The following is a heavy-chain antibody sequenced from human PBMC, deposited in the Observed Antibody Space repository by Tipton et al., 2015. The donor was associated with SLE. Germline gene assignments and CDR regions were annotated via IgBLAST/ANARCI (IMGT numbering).Heavy chain of an antibody. CDR2: IIPIFGTA. CDR3: ARIDRTTVTTGAYGMDV. D-gene: IGHD4-11*01. J-gene: IGHJ6*02. Sequence: QVQLVQSGAEVKKPGASVKVSCKASGYTFTSYGISWVRQAPGQGLEWMGGIIPIFGTANYAQKFQGRVTITADESTSTAYMGLSSLRSEDTAVYYCARIDRTTVTTGAYGMDVWGQGTTVTVSS. CDR1: GYTFTSYG. V-gene: IGHV1-69*01.